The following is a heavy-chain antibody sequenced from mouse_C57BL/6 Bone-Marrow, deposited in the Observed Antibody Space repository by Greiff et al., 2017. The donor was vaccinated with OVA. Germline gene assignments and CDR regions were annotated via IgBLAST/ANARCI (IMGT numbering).Heavy chain of an antibody. CDR1: GFNIKDDY. CDR3: TYCGNFAY. J-gene: IGHJ2*01. V-gene: IGHV14-4*01. D-gene: IGHD2-1*01. Sequence: VQLQQSGAELVRPGASVKLSCTASGFNIKDDYMHWVKQRPEQGLEWIGWIDPENGDTEYASKFQGKATIPADTSSNTAYLQLSSLTAEDTAVYYGTYCGNFAYWGQGTTLTVSS. CDR2: IDPENGDT.